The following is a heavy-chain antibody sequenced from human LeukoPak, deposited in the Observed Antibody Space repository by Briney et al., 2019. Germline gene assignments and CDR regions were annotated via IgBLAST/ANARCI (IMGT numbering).Heavy chain of an antibody. V-gene: IGHV4-39*01. D-gene: IGHD3-10*01. CDR1: GGSISSSSYY. CDR2: IYYRGNT. Sequence: SETQSLTCTVSGGSISSSSYYWGWIRQPPGKGLEWIGSIYYRGNTYYNPSLTSRVTISVDTSKNQFSLKMSSVTAADTAIYYCARNIRGTQHWGQGALVTVSS. J-gene: IGHJ4*02. CDR3: ARNIRGTQH.